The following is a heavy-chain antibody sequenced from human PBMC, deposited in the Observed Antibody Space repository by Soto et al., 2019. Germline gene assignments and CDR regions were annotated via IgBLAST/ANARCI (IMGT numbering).Heavy chain of an antibody. V-gene: IGHV4-34*01. CDR1: VGSFSVYY. CDR2: INHSGST. CDR3: ARGTGGYPPSY. J-gene: IGHJ4*02. Sequence: SETLGLSCAFYVGSFSVYYWSWIRQPPGKGLEWIGEINHSGSTNYNPSLKSRVTILVDTSKNQFSLKLSSVTAADTALYYCARGTGGYPPSYWGQGTLVTVSS. D-gene: IGHD5-12*01.